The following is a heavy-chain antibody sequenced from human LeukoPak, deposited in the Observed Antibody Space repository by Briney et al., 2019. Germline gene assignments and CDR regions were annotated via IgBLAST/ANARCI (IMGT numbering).Heavy chain of an antibody. Sequence: GGSLRLSCTASGFTFSSYAMSWVRQAPGKGLEWVSAISGSGGSTYYADSVKGRFTISRDNSKNTLYLQMNSLRAEDTAVYYCAKDLNTYCYDTYYMDVWGKGTTVTVSS. CDR1: GFTFSSYA. V-gene: IGHV3-23*01. J-gene: IGHJ6*03. CDR2: ISGSGGST. D-gene: IGHD3-22*01. CDR3: AKDLNTYCYDTYYMDV.